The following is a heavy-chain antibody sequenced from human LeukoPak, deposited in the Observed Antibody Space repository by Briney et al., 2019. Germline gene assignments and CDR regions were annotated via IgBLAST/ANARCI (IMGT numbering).Heavy chain of an antibody. CDR2: VSPSGDIT. J-gene: IGHJ4*02. Sequence: PGGSLRLSCAASGFIFSSHGMNWVRQAPGKGPEWISGVSPSGDITYYADSVKGRFTISRDNSKNTLYLQMNSLRAEDTAVYYCARESNYYDSSGQLTFDYWGQGTLVTVSS. V-gene: IGHV3-23*01. CDR3: ARESNYYDSSGQLTFDY. CDR1: GFIFSSHG. D-gene: IGHD3-22*01.